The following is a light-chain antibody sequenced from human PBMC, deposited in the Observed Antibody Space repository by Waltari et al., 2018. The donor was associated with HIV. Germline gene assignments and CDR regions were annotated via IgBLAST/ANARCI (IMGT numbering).Light chain of an antibody. J-gene: IGKJ5*01. CDR3: QQYNSFPS. V-gene: IGKV1-5*03. CDR2: KAS. Sequence: DIQLTQSPSTLPAFVGDRVTITCRSSQTINKWLAWYQQKPGNPPKLLITKASTLEVGVPTRFSGRGSETEFTLTIDTLQPDDVAVYYCQQYNSFPSFGQGTRLE. CDR1: QTINKW.